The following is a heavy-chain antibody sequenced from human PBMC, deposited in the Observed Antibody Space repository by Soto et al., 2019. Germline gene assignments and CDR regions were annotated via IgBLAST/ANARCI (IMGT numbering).Heavy chain of an antibody. J-gene: IGHJ4*02. CDR3: ARHETLPGHYDY. CDR2: IHYSGST. D-gene: IGHD4-17*01. V-gene: IGHV4-59*08. CDR1: GDSISSYY. Sequence: SETLSLTCTVSGDSISSYYWSWIRQPPGKGLEWIGYIHYSGSTNYNPSLKSRVTISVDTSKNQFSLRLSSVTAADTDVYYCARHETLPGHYDYWGQGTLVTV.